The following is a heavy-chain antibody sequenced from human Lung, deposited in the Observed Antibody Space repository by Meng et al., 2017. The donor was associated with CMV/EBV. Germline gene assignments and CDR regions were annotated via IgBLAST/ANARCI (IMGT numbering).Heavy chain of an antibody. J-gene: IGHJ4*02. V-gene: IGHV1-69*04. CDR1: GGPCSSYA. D-gene: IGHD4-23*01. CDR3: ARDHYGVNSGIDY. Sequence: KASGGPCSSYAISWVRQAPGQGLEWMGQILFMVGIANYAQKFRGRVTITADRSTSTAYMELSSLTSEDTAVYFCARDHYGVNSGIDYWGQGTLVTVSS. CDR2: ILFMVGIA.